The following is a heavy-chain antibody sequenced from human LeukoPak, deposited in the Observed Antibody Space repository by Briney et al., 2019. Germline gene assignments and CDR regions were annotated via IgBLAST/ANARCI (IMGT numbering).Heavy chain of an antibody. J-gene: IGHJ4*02. V-gene: IGHV3-30-3*01. CDR2: ISYDGSNK. CDR1: GFTFSHYA. Sequence: GGSLRLSCAASGFTFSHYAIHWVRQAPGKGLEWVAVISYDGSNKYYADSVKGRFTISRDISKNTLNLQMNSLRAEDTAVYFCARGGRFLEWSGAFDYWGQGTLVTVSS. CDR3: ARGGRFLEWSGAFDY. D-gene: IGHD3-3*01.